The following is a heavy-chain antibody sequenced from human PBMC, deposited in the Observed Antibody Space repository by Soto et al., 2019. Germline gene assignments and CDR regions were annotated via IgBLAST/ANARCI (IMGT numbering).Heavy chain of an antibody. V-gene: IGHV1-69*01. CDR1: GGIFSTYA. CDR2: IIPIFGTA. D-gene: IGHD3-10*01. Sequence: QVQLVQSGAEVKKPGSSVKVSCKASGGIFSTYAISWVRQAPGQGLEWMGGIIPIFGTANYVQKFQGRVTITADESTSTAYMELSSLRSEDTAVYYCARAREGQSYNMNYYNKAMDVWGQGTTVTVSS. CDR3: ARAREGQSYNMNYYNKAMDV. J-gene: IGHJ6*02.